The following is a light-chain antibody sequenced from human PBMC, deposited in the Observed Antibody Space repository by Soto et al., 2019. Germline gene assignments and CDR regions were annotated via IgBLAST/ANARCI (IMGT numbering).Light chain of an antibody. CDR3: SSYTSSSTLLYV. Sequence: QSALTQPASLSGSPGQSITISCTGTSSDVGGYNYVSWYQQHPGKAPKPLIYDVSNRPSGVSNRFSGSKSGNTASLTISGLQAEDEAEYYCSSYTSSSTLLYVFGTGTKLTVL. J-gene: IGLJ1*01. CDR2: DVS. CDR1: SSDVGGYNY. V-gene: IGLV2-14*01.